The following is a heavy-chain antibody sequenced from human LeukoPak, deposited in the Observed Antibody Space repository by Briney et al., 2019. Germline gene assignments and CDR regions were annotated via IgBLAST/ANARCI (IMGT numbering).Heavy chain of an antibody. D-gene: IGHD6-13*01. V-gene: IGHV3-15*07. Sequence: PGGSLRLSCAASGFTFSNAWMNWVRQAPGKGLEWVGRIKSKTDGGTTDYAAPVKGRFTISRDDSKNTLYLQMNSLKTEDTAVYYCTTDPRYSSSWYFDAFDIWGQGTMVTVSS. CDR2: IKSKTDGGTT. CDR1: GFTFSNAW. J-gene: IGHJ3*02. CDR3: TTDPRYSSSWYFDAFDI.